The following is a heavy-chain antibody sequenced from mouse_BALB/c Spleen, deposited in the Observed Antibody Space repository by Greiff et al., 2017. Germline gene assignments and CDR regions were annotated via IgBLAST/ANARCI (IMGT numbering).Heavy chain of an antibody. CDR3: ARETATGYFDY. J-gene: IGHJ2*01. D-gene: IGHD1-2*01. CDR2: ISTYYGDA. CDR1: GYTFTDYA. Sequence: QVQLQQSGAELVRPGVSVKISCKGSGYTFTDYAMHWVKQSHAKSLEWIGVISTYYGDASYNQKFKGKATMTVDKSSSTAYMELARLTSEDSAIYYCARETATGYFDYWGQGTTLTVSS. V-gene: IGHV1S137*01.